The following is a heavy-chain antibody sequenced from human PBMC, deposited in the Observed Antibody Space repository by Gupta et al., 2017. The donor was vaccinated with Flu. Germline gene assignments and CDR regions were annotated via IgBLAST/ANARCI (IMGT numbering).Heavy chain of an antibody. V-gene: IGHV3-23*01. D-gene: IGHD2-8*01. J-gene: IGHJ2*01. Sequence: EVQLLESGGGLVQPGGSLRLSCAASGFTFSSYAMSWVRQAPGKGLEWVSAISGSGGSTYYADSVKGRFTISRDNSKNTLYLQMNSLRAEDTAVYYCAKDAVMVYAIGGDWYFDLWGRGTLVTVSS. CDR1: GFTFSSYA. CDR3: AKDAVMVYAIGGDWYFDL. CDR2: ISGSGGST.